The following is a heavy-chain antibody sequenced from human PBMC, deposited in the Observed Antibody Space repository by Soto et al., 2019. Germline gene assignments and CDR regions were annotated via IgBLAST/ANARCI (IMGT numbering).Heavy chain of an antibody. J-gene: IGHJ4*02. CDR1: GGSISSGGYS. CDR2: IHHSGST. D-gene: IGHD4-17*01. V-gene: IGHV4-30-2*01. CDR3: ARGMTTVTTFDY. Sequence: SETLSLTCAVSGGSISSGGYSCNWIRQPPGKGLEWIGYIHHSGSTYYNPSLKSQVTISVDRSKNQFSLKLSSVTAADTAVYYCARGMTTVTTFDYWGQGTLVTVSS.